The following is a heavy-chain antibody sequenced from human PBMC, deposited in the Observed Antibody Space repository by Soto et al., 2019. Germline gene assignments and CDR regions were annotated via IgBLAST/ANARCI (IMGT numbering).Heavy chain of an antibody. CDR3: SRLALGP. D-gene: IGHD3-16*01. V-gene: IGHV3-53*01. J-gene: IGHJ5*02. CDR1: GFTVSSNY. CDR2: MHSDGGT. Sequence: EVQLVESGGGLIQPGGSLRLSCAASGFTVSSNYMSWVRQAPGKGLEWVSVMHSDGGTYYADSVEGRFTISRDNSKSTLFLQMNSLRAEDTAVYYCSRLALGPWCQGTLVTVSS.